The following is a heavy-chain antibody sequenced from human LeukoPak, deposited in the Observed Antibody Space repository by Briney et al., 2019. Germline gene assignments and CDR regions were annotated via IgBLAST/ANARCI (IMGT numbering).Heavy chain of an antibody. CDR1: GFTFSSYS. D-gene: IGHD2-2*01. CDR3: ARDLSYCSSTSCYPMV. J-gene: IGHJ3*01. CDR2: ISSSSSYI. V-gene: IGHV3-21*01. Sequence: PGGSLRLSCAASGFTFSSYSMNWVRQAPGKGLEWVSSISSSSSYIYYADSVKGRFTISRDNAKNSLYLQMNSLRAEDTAVDYCARDLSYCSSTSCYPMVWGQGTMVTVSS.